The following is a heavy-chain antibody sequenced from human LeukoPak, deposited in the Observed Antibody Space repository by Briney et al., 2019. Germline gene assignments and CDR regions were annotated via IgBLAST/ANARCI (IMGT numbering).Heavy chain of an antibody. CDR3: ARVDRRRARSYYFDY. Sequence: GGSLRLSCAASGFTFSDYYMSWIRQAPGKGLEWVSYISSSGSTIYYADSVKGRFTISRDNAKNSLYLQMNSLRAEDTAVYYCARVDRRRARSYYFDYWGQGTLVTVSS. D-gene: IGHD3-10*01. J-gene: IGHJ4*02. V-gene: IGHV3-11*01. CDR1: GFTFSDYY. CDR2: ISSSGSTI.